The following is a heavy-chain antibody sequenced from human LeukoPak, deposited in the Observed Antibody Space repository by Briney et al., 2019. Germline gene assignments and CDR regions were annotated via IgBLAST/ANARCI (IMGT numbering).Heavy chain of an antibody. D-gene: IGHD6-13*01. V-gene: IGHV1-2*02. Sequence: GASVKVSCKASGYTVTGYYMHWVRQAPGQGLEWMGWINPNSGGTNYAQKFQGRVTMTRDTSISTAYMELSRLRSDDTAVYYCARSRGSSWIFFDYWGQGTLVTVPS. CDR1: GYTVTGYY. CDR2: INPNSGGT. CDR3: ARSRGSSWIFFDY. J-gene: IGHJ4*02.